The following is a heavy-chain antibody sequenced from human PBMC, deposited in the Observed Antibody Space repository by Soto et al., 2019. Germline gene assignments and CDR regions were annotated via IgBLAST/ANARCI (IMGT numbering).Heavy chain of an antibody. CDR1: GGSISSSSYY. Sequence: PSETLSLTCTVSGGSISSSSYYWGWIRQPPGKGLEWIGSIYYSGSTYYNPSLKSRVTISVDTSKNQFSLKLSPVTASDTAVYYCASHRITIFGVGSESPFNRLNYYYYYGIDVWGQGTTVTVSS. CDR3: ASHRITIFGVGSESPFNRLNYYYYYGIDV. D-gene: IGHD3-3*01. CDR2: IYYSGST. V-gene: IGHV4-39*01. J-gene: IGHJ6*02.